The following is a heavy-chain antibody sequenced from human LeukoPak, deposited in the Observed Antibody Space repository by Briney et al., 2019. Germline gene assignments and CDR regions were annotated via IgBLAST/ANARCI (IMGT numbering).Heavy chain of an antibody. Sequence: GGSLRLSCAASGFTFSSYSMNWVRQAPGKGPEWVSSISSSSSYIYYADSVKGRFTISRDNAKNSLYLQMNSLRAEDTAVYYCARDRRAVAGPGDYWGQGTLVSVSS. V-gene: IGHV3-21*01. CDR3: ARDRRAVAGPGDY. D-gene: IGHD6-19*01. J-gene: IGHJ4*02. CDR2: ISSSSSYI. CDR1: GFTFSSYS.